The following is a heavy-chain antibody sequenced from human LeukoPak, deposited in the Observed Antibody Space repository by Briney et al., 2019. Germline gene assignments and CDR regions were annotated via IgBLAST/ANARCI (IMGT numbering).Heavy chain of an antibody. J-gene: IGHJ4*02. D-gene: IGHD6-13*01. CDR2: IIPIFGTA. CDR1: GGTFSSYA. CDR3: ARDQGYSSSWFHFDFAY. Sequence: SVKVSCKASGGTFSSYAISWVRQAPGQGLEWMGGIIPIFGTANYAQKFQGRVTITADKSTSTAHMELSSLRSEDTAVYYCARDQGYSSSWFHFDFAYWGQGTLVTVSS. V-gene: IGHV1-69*06.